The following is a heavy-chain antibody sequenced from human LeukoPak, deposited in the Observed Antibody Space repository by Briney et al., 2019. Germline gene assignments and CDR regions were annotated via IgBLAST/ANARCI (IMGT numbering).Heavy chain of an antibody. J-gene: IGHJ4*02. V-gene: IGHV4-59*08. CDR2: IYYSGST. Sequence: PPGTLALTCTVSGGSIRSYYWSWIRQPPGKGLEWIGYIYYSGSTNYNPSLKSRVTISVDTSKNQFSLKLSSVTAADTAVYYCARQGAGVPFDYWGRGTLVTVSS. CDR3: ARQGAGVPFDY. D-gene: IGHD3-10*01. CDR1: GGSIRSYY.